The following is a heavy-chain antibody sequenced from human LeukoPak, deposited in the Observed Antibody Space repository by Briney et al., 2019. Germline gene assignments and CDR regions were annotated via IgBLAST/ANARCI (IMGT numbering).Heavy chain of an antibody. CDR1: GFTFSNYW. Sequence: PGGSLRLSCAASGFTFSNYWMHWVRQAPGKGLVWVSRINSDGINTSYADSVKGRFIISRDNSKNTLYLQMNSLRAEDTAVYYCSRDRHCIGSTCYGLWGQGTRVTVSS. D-gene: IGHD2-2*01. CDR3: SRDRHCIGSTCYGL. J-gene: IGHJ4*02. CDR2: INSDGINT. V-gene: IGHV3-74*01.